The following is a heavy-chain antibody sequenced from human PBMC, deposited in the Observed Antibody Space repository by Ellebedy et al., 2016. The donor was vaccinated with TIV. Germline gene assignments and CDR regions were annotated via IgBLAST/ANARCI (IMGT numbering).Heavy chain of an antibody. V-gene: IGHV4-34*01. CDR3: ANTVDQLEREG. CDR1: GGSFSGYY. CDR2: INHSGST. Sequence: MPSETLSLTCAVYGGSFSGYYWSWIRQPPGKGLEWIGEINHSGSTNYNPSLKSRVTVSVHTSKNQFSLKLSSVTAADTAVYYCANTVDQLEREGWGQGTLVTVSS. D-gene: IGHD1-1*01. J-gene: IGHJ4*02.